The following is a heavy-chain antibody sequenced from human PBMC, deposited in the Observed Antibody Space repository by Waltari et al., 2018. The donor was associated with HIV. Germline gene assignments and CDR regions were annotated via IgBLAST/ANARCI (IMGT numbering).Heavy chain of an antibody. CDR3: ARLWGTDGSDY. CDR1: GFTFRSYA. Sequence: DVQLVESGGGLVKPGGSLRLSCAASGFTFRSYAMNWVRQAPGKGRVWVASIKSSGSHKYYADSVKGRFTIARDNAKDSLYLQMNSLRADDTAVYYCARLWGTDGSDYWGPGTLVTVSS. CDR2: IKSSGSHK. J-gene: IGHJ4*02. V-gene: IGHV3-21*01. D-gene: IGHD3-16*01.